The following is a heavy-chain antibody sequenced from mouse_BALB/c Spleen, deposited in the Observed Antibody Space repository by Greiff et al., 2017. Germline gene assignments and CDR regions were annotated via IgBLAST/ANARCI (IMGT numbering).Heavy chain of an antibody. V-gene: IGHV14-1*02. Sequence: EVKLMESGAELVRPGASVKLSCKASGFNIKDYYMHWVKQRPEQGLEWIGWIDPENGNTIYDPKFQGKASITADTSSNTAYLQLSSLTSEDTAVYYCAGDDGYWHYFDYWGQGTTLTVSS. CDR1: GFNIKDYY. J-gene: IGHJ2*01. CDR3: AGDDGYWHYFDY. CDR2: IDPENGNT. D-gene: IGHD2-3*01.